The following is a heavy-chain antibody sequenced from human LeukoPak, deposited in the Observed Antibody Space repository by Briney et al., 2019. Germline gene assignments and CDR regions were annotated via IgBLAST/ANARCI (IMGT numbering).Heavy chain of an antibody. CDR3: AKFGRTTWQGFDY. CDR1: GFTFSTYG. V-gene: IGHV3-30*02. J-gene: IGHJ4*02. D-gene: IGHD2-2*01. Sequence: PGGSLRLSCAASGFTFSTYGMHWVRQAPGRGLEWVAFIRYDGTDKYYADSVKGRFTISRDNSKNTLFLHMNSLRAEDTAVYYCAKFGRTTWQGFDYWGQGTLVTVSS. CDR2: IRYDGTDK.